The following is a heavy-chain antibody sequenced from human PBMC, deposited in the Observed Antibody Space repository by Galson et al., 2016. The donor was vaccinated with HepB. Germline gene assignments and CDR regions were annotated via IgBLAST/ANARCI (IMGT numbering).Heavy chain of an antibody. D-gene: IGHD1-7*01. CDR2: IDGPTTNT. CDR3: AKDLGSGTTPSPDY. Sequence: LRLSCAASGFTFSHFSMSWVRQAPGEPLEWVSTIDGPTTNTHYADSVKGRFTISRDNSKNTLYLQMNSLRAEDTAVYYCAKDLGSGTTPSPDYWGQGTLVTVSS. V-gene: IGHV3-23*01. CDR1: GFTFSHFS. J-gene: IGHJ4*02.